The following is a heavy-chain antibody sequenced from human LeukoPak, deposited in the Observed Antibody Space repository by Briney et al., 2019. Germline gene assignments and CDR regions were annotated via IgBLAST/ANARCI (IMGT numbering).Heavy chain of an antibody. CDR2: IYSGGST. CDR1: NGSINSYY. J-gene: IGHJ3*02. V-gene: IGHV4-59*01. Sequence: SETLSLTCTASNGSINSYYWSWIRQPPGKGLEWTGYIYSGGSTNYNPSLKSRVSISVDTSKSQFSLKLTSVTAADTAVYYCARRDTAIYDSFDIWGQGAMVTVSS. D-gene: IGHD5-18*01. CDR3: ARRDTAIYDSFDI.